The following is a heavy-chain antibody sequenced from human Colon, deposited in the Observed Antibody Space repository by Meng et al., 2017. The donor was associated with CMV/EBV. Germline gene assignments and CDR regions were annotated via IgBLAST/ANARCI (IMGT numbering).Heavy chain of an antibody. V-gene: IGHV3-74*01. CDR2: INNDGTNT. CDR3: VRENGVDASRGNRFDP. Sequence: GESLKISCAASGFLVDSNFMNWARQAPGKGLVWISRINNDGTNTIYADSVKGRFTISRDNAKNTLYLQMNTLRAEDTAVYYCVRENGVDASRGNRFDPWGQGTLVTVSS. CDR1: GFLVDSNF. J-gene: IGHJ5*02. D-gene: IGHD3-3*01.